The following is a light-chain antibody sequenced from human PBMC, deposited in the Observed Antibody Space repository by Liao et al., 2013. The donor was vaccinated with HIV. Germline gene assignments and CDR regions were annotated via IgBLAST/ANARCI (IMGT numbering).Light chain of an antibody. CDR2: YDN. Sequence: SYVLTQPPSVSVAPGRTASITCGGNNIGSKSVHWYQQKPGQAPVLVIYYDNDRPSGTPERFSGSTSGNTATLTISRVEAGDEADYYCQVWDTGNDHPRVFGGGTKLSVL. CDR3: QVWDTGNDHPRV. J-gene: IGLJ3*02. V-gene: IGLV3-21*01. CDR1: NIGSKS.